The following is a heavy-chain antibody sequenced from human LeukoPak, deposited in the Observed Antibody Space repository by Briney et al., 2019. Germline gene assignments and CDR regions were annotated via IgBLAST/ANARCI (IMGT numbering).Heavy chain of an antibody. V-gene: IGHV4-59*01. J-gene: IGHJ4*02. CDR3: AREISGYYFDY. CDR2: IYYSGST. Sequence: PSETLSLTCTVSGGSISIYYWSWIRQPPGKGLEWIGYIYYSGSTNYNPSLKSRVTISVDTSKNQFSLKLSSVTAADTAVYYCAREISGYYFDYWGQGTLVTVSS. CDR1: GGSISIYY.